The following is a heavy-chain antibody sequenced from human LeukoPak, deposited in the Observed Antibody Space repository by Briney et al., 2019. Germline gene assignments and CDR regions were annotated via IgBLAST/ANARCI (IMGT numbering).Heavy chain of an antibody. J-gene: IGHJ5*02. D-gene: IGHD3-9*01. CDR2: IYSGGST. CDR3: AKDRHRYFDWLSRFDP. CDR1: GFTVRSNH. Sequence: GGSLRLSCAASGFTVRSNHMSWVRQAPGKGLEWVSVIYSGGSTYNADSVKGRFTISRDNSKNTLYLQMNSLRAEDTAVYYCAKDRHRYFDWLSRFDPWGQGTLVTVSS. V-gene: IGHV3-53*01.